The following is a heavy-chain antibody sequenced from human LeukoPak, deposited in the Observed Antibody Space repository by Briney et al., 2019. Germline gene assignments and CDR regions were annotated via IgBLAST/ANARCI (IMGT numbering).Heavy chain of an antibody. J-gene: IGHJ3*02. V-gene: IGHV4-4*07. D-gene: IGHD3-16*01. CDR1: GGSISSYY. CDR3: AAYYDYVWAYAFDI. Sequence: SETLSLTCTVSGGSISSYYWSWIRQPAGKGLGWIGRIYTSGSTNYNPSLKSRVTMSVDTSKNQFSLKLSSVTAADTAVYYCAAYYDYVWAYAFDIWGQGTMVTVSS. CDR2: IYTSGST.